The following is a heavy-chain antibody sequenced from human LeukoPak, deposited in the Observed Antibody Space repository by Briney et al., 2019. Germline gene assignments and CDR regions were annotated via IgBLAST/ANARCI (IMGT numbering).Heavy chain of an antibody. J-gene: IGHJ3*02. D-gene: IGHD3-10*01. CDR2: INPNSGGT. Sequence: GASVKVSCKASGYTFTGYYIHWVRQAPGQRLEWMGRINPNSGGTKYAQKFQDRVTMTRDTSISTAYMELSRLRSDDTAVYYCARAGKIMITMVRGALASSDGFDIWGQGKMVTVSS. CDR1: GYTFTGYY. CDR3: ARAGKIMITMVRGALASSDGFDI. V-gene: IGHV1-2*02.